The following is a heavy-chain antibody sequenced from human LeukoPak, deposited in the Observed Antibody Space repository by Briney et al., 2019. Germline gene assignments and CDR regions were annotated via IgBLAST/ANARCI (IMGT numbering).Heavy chain of an antibody. D-gene: IGHD3-16*01. CDR1: GYTFTSYA. CDR3: ARFQGGDAFDI. V-gene: IGHV1-18*01. J-gene: IGHJ3*02. CDR2: ISAYNGNT. Sequence: GASVKVSCKASGYTFTSYAMHWVRQAPGQRLEWMGWISAYNGNTNYAQKLQGRVTMTTDTSTSTAYMELRSLRSDDTAVYYCARFQGGDAFDIWGQGTMVTVSS.